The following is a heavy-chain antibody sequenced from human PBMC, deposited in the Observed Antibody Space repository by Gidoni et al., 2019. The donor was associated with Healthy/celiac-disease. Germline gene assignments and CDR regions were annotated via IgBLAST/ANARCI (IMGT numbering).Heavy chain of an antibody. Sequence: QVQLVQSGAEVKKPGASVKVYCKASGYTFTSYDINWVRQATGQGLDWMGWMNPNSGNTGYAQNFQVRVTMTRNTSISTAYMELSSLRSEDTAVYYCATCIAARPGGNWFDPWGQGTLVTVSS. CDR1: GYTFTSYD. CDR2: MNPNSGNT. J-gene: IGHJ5*02. D-gene: IGHD6-6*01. V-gene: IGHV1-8*01. CDR3: ATCIAARPGGNWFDP.